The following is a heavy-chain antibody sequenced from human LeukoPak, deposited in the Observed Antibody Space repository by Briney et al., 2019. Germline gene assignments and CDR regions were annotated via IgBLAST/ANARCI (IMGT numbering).Heavy chain of an antibody. CDR2: IYYSGST. V-gene: IGHV4-59*08. D-gene: IGHD6-13*01. CDR3: ARWSSSWSYYGMDV. CDR1: GGSISNYY. Sequence: SETLSHTCTVSGGSISNYYWSWIRQPPGKGLEWIGYIYYSGSTNYNPSLKSRVTISVDTSRNQFSLKLSSVTAADTAIYYCARWSSSWSYYGMDVWGQGTTVTVSS. J-gene: IGHJ6*02.